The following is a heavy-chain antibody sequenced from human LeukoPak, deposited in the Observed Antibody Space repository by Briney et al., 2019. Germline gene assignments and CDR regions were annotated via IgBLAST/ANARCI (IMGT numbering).Heavy chain of an antibody. CDR2: ISSSSTI. Sequence: GGSLRLSCAASGFTFSSYSMNWVRQAPGKGLEWVSYISSSSTIYYAGSVKGRFTISRDNAKNSLYLQMNSLRAEDTAVYYCARDRQDPGEMSNWGQGTLVTVSS. V-gene: IGHV3-48*01. CDR3: ARDRQDPGEMSN. D-gene: IGHD5-24*01. J-gene: IGHJ4*02. CDR1: GFTFSSYS.